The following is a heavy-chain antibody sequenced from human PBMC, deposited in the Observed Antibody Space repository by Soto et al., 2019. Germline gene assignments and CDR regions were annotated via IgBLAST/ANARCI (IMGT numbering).Heavy chain of an antibody. CDR2: ISGSGGST. D-gene: IGHD6-13*01. CDR3: AKAIGYSSSWPPFDY. V-gene: IGHV3-23*01. CDR1: GFTFSSYA. J-gene: IGHJ4*02. Sequence: PVGSLRLSCAASGFTFSSYAMSWVRQAPGKGLEWVSAISGSGGSTYYADSVKGRFTISRDNSKNTLYLQMNSLRAEDTAVYYCAKAIGYSSSWPPFDYWGQGTLVTVSS.